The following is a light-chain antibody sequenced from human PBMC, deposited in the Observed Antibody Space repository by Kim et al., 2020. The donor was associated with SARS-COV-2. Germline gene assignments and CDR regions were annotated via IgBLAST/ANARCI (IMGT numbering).Light chain of an antibody. J-gene: IGKJ1*01. Sequence: DILMTQSPSTLSASVGDRVTITCRASQSISSWLAWYQQKPGKATKILIYKASTLESGVPSRFSGSASGTEFTLTISSLQPDDSATYYCLQYDDDSRMFGQGTKVDIK. CDR2: KAS. CDR1: QSISSW. CDR3: LQYDDDSRM. V-gene: IGKV1-5*03.